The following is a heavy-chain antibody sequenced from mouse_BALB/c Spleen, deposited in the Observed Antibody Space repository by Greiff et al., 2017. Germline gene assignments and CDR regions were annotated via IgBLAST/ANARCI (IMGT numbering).Heavy chain of an antibody. V-gene: IGHV1-77*01. CDR3: AKICVYDGYWYVDV. Sequence: VQLVESGAELARPGASVKLSCKASGYTFTDYYINWVKQRTGQGLEWIGEIYPGSGNTYYNEKFKGKATLTADKSSSTAYMQLSSLTSEDSAVYFCAKICVYDGYWYVDVWGAGTTVTVSS. J-gene: IGHJ1*01. CDR2: IYPGSGNT. D-gene: IGHD2-12*01. CDR1: GYTFTDYY.